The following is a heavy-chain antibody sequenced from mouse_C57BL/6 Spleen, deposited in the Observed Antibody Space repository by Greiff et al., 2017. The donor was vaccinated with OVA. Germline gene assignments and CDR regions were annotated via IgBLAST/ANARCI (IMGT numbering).Heavy chain of an antibody. D-gene: IGHD2-2*01. Sequence: VQGVESGPELVKPGASVKISCKASGYAFSSSWMNWVKQRPGKGLEWIGRIYPGDGDTNYNGKFKGKATLTADKASSTAYMQLSSLTSEDSAVYFCARDGYDGFAYWGQGTLVTVSA. J-gene: IGHJ3*01. CDR1: GYAFSSSW. CDR3: ARDGYDGFAY. CDR2: IYPGDGDT. V-gene: IGHV1-82*01.